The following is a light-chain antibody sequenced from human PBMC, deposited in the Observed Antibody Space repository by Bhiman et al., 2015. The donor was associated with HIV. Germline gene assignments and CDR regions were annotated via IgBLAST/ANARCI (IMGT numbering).Light chain of an antibody. CDR1: KLGDKY. CDR3: QAWDSNSNV. Sequence: SYELTQPPSVSVSPGQTASITCSGDKLGDKYTCWYQQKPGQSPVLVIYQDSKRPSGIPERFSGSNSGNTATLTISGTQAMDEADYYCQAWDSNSNVFGTGTKVTVL. V-gene: IGLV3-1*01. J-gene: IGLJ1*01. CDR2: QDS.